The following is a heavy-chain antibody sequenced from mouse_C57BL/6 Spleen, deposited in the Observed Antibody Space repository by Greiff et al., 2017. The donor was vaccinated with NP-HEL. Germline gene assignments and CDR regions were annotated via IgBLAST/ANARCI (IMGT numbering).Heavy chain of an antibody. CDR3: ARYRDWFAY. CDR2: ISSGGSYT. D-gene: IGHD2-14*01. V-gene: IGHV5-6*01. J-gene: IGHJ3*01. Sequence: VQLVESGGDLVKPGGSLKLSCAASGFTFRSYGMSWVRQTPDKRLEWVATISSGGSYTYYPDSVKGRFTISRDNAKNTLYLQMSSLKSEDTAMYYCARYRDWFAYWGQGTLVTVSA. CDR1: GFTFRSYG.